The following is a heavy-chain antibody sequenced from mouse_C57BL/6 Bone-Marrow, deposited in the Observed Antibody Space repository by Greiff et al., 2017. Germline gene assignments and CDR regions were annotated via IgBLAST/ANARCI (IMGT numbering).Heavy chain of an antibody. Sequence: EVQLVESGGGLVQSGRSLRLSCATSGFTFSDFYMEWVRQAPGKGLEWIAASRNKANDYTKEYSALVKGRFIVSRDTSLSILYLQMNALGADDAAIYYCARDAWDYYGSSCPFAYWGQGTLVTVSA. CDR1: GFTFSDFY. D-gene: IGHD1-1*01. J-gene: IGHJ3*01. V-gene: IGHV7-1*01. CDR2: SRNKANDYTK. CDR3: ARDAWDYYGSSCPFAY.